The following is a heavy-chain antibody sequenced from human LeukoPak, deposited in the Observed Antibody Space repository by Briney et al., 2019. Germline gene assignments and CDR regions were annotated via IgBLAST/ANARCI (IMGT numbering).Heavy chain of an antibody. Sequence: SETLSLTCTVSGGSISNYYWSWIRQPPGKGLEWIGYIYYSGSTNYNPSLKSRVTISVDTSKNQFSLKLSSVTAADTAVYYCARDTTNVYYYDTSGYDHWGQGTLVTVSS. V-gene: IGHV4-59*01. CDR1: GGSISNYY. CDR2: IYYSGST. J-gene: IGHJ4*02. D-gene: IGHD3-22*01. CDR3: ARDTTNVYYYDTSGYDH.